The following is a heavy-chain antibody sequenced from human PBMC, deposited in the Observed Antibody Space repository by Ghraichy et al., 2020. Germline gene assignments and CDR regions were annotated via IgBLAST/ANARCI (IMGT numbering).Heavy chain of an antibody. CDR3: ASRYYDYIWGSYGLDY. Sequence: SETLSLTCSVSGGSISSSSYYWGWIRQPPGKGLEWIGSIYYSGSTYYNPSLKSRVTISVDTSKNQFSLKLSSVTAADTAVYYCASRYYDYIWGSYGLDYWGQGTLVTVSS. D-gene: IGHD3-16*01. J-gene: IGHJ4*02. CDR1: GGSISSSSYY. CDR2: IYYSGST. V-gene: IGHV4-39*01.